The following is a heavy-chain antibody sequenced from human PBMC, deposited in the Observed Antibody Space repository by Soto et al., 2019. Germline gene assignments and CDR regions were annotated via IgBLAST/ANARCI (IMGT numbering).Heavy chain of an antibody. V-gene: IGHV3-30-3*01. J-gene: IGHJ5*02. Sequence: QVQLVESGGGVVQPGRSLRLSCAASGFTFSSYPMHWVRQAPGKGPEWVAVISVNGNNIHYGDSVKGRFTISRDNSKNRLYLQMSSLRVEDTAVYYCARSHSSSWHWFDPWGQGTLVSVSS. CDR3: ARSHSSSWHWFDP. CDR1: GFTFSSYP. D-gene: IGHD6-13*01. CDR2: ISVNGNNI.